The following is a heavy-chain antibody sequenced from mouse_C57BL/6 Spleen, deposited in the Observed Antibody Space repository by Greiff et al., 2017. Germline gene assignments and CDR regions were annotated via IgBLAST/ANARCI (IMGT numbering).Heavy chain of an antibody. CDR3: ARDSSHWYFDV. J-gene: IGHJ1*03. D-gene: IGHD1-1*01. V-gene: IGHV7-1*01. Sequence: EVQLQESGGGLVQSGRSLRLSCATSGFTFSDFYMEWVRQAPGKGLEWIAASRNKANDYTTEYSASVKGRFIVSRDTSQSILYLQMNALRAEDTAIYYCARDSSHWYFDVWGTGTTVTVSS. CDR2: SRNKANDYTT. CDR1: GFTFSDFY.